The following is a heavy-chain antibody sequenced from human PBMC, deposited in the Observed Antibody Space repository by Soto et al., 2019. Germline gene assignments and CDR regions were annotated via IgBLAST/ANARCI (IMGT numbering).Heavy chain of an antibody. CDR1: GGSRIVYY. D-gene: IGHD3-22*01. CDR3: ARGWGYYDSSGWYYYYYGMDV. J-gene: IGHJ6*02. CDR2: INHSGST. Sequence: SEAVYLNWAVHGGSRIVYYMSWIRQPPGKGREWIGEINHSGSTNYNPSLKSRVTISVDTSKNQFSLKLSSVTAADTAVYYCARGWGYYDSSGWYYYYYGMDVWGQGTAVTV. V-gene: IGHV4-34*01.